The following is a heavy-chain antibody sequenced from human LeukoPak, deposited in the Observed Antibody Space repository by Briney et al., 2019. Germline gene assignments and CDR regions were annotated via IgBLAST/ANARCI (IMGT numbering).Heavy chain of an antibody. J-gene: IGHJ4*02. CDR2: ISSSGSYT. V-gene: IGHV3-11*06. D-gene: IGHD6-13*01. CDR3: ARESISAAFFDY. CDR1: GFTFSDYY. Sequence: MPGGSLRLSCAASGFTFSDYYMTWIRQAPGKGLEWVSYISSSGSYTNYADSVKGRFTISRDNAKNSLYLQMNSLRAEDTAVYYCARESISAAFFDYWGQGTLVTVSS.